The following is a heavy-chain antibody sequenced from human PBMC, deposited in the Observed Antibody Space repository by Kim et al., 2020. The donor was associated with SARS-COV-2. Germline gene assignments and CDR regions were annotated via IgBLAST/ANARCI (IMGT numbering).Heavy chain of an antibody. CDR3: ARHLGDIVVVPAAKGEGWFDP. J-gene: IGHJ5*02. D-gene: IGHD2-2*01. Sequence: GESLKISCKGSGYSFTSYWIGWVRQMPGKGLEWMGIIYPGDSDTRYSPSFQDQVTISADKSISTAYLQWSSLKASDTAMYYCARHLGDIVVVPAAKGEGWFDPWGQGTLVTVSS. CDR1: GYSFTSYW. CDR2: IYPGDSDT. V-gene: IGHV5-51*01.